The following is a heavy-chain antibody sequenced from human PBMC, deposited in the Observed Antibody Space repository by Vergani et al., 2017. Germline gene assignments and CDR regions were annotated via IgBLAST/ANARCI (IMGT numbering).Heavy chain of an antibody. CDR3: AKDPAQTVTTEY. CDR1: GFTFSSYA. Sequence: EVQLLESGGGLVQSGGSLRLSCAASGFTFSSYAMSWVRQAPGKGLEWVSAISGSGGSTYYADSVKGRFTISRDNSKNTLYLQMNSLRAEDTAVYYCAKDPAQTVTTEYWGQGTLVTVSS. J-gene: IGHJ4*02. V-gene: IGHV3-23*01. D-gene: IGHD4-17*01. CDR2: ISGSGGST.